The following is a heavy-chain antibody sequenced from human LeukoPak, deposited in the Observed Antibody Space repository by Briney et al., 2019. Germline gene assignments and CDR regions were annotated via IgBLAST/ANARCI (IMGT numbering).Heavy chain of an antibody. CDR3: AREYYDILTGYYYYMDV. J-gene: IGHJ6*03. D-gene: IGHD3-9*01. Sequence: PGGSLRLSCAASGFTVSSNYMSWVRQAPGKGLEWVSVICSGGSTYYADSVKGRFTISRDNSKNTLYLQMNSLRAEDTAVYYCAREYYDILTGYYYYMDVWGKGTTVTISS. CDR1: GFTVSSNY. CDR2: ICSGGST. V-gene: IGHV3-53*01.